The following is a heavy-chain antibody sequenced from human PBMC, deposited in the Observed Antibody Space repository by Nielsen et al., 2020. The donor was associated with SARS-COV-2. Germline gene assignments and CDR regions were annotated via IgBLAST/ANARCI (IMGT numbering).Heavy chain of an antibody. J-gene: IGHJ6*02. Sequence: SVKVSCKASGYIFSDYYLHWLRQAPGQGLEWMGRIISILGIANYAQKFQGRVTITADKSTSTAYMELSSLRSEDTAVYYCARNYQIFGVVIYYYYGMDVWGQGTTVTVSS. D-gene: IGHD3-3*01. CDR3: ARNYQIFGVVIYYYYGMDV. V-gene: IGHV1-69*02. CDR2: IISILGIA. CDR1: GYIFSDYY.